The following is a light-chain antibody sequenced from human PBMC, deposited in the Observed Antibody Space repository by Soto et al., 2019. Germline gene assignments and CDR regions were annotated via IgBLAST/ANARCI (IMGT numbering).Light chain of an antibody. CDR3: SSYTTGSALYV. CDR2: DVS. Sequence: QSALTQPASVSGSPGQSITISCTGTSSDVGGYDYVSWYQQHPGKAPKLMIYDVSNRPSGVSNRFSGSRSGITASLTISGLQAEDEVDYYCSSYTTGSALYVFGSGTKLTVL. CDR1: SSDVGGYDY. J-gene: IGLJ1*01. V-gene: IGLV2-14*01.